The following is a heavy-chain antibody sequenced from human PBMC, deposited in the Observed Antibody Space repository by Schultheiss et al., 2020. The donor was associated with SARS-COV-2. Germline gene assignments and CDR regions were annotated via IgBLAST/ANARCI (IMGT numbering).Heavy chain of an antibody. CDR1: GYSFTSYW. Sequence: GGSLRLSCKGSGYSFTSYWIGWVRQMPGKGLEWMGIIYPGDSDTRYSPSFQGQVTISADKSISTAYLQWSSLKASDTAMYYCARGGGDYYDSSGYTFDYWGQGTLVTVSS. CDR2: IYPGDSDT. J-gene: IGHJ4*02. D-gene: IGHD3-22*01. V-gene: IGHV5-51*01. CDR3: ARGGGDYYDSSGYTFDY.